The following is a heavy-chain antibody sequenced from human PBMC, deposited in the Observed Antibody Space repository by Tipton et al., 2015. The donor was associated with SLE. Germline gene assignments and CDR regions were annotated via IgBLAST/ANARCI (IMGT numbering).Heavy chain of an antibody. CDR1: GFTFSSYG. CDR2: IRFDGSNK. J-gene: IGHJ4*02. D-gene: IGHD1-26*01. V-gene: IGHV3-30*02. Sequence: SLRLSCAASGFTFSSYGMHWVRQAPGKGLEWAAFIRFDGSNKYYADSVKGRFTISRDNSKNTLYLQMNSLRAEDTAVYYCARGFSGELYPGATGYWGQGTLVTVSS. CDR3: ARGFSGELYPGATGY.